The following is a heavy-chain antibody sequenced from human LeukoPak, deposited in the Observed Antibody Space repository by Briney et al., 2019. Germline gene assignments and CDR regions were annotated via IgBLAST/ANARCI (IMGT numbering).Heavy chain of an antibody. CDR3: ARVPGGGSYYVHFNY. CDR1: GFTFSSYA. D-gene: IGHD1-26*01. V-gene: IGHV3-48*04. J-gene: IGHJ4*02. Sequence: GGSLRLSCEASGFTFSSYAMSWVRQAPGKGLEWVSYISSGGSTNYAGSVKGRFTISRDNARNSLYLQMNSLRVEDTAVYYCARVPGGGSYYVHFNYWGQGTLVTVSS. CDR2: ISSGGST.